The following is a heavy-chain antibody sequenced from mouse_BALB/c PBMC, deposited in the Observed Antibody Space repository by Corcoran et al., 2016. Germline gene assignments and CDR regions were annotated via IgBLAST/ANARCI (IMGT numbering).Heavy chain of an antibody. D-gene: IGHD1-2*01. Sequence: VQLVQSGAEVKKPGESLKISCKGSGYSFTSYWIGWVRQMPGKGLEWMGIIYPGDPDTRYSPSFQGQVTISADKSISTAYLQWSSLKASDTAMHYWARHRRGEDLRHYDYMDVWGKGTTVTVSS. CDR1: GYSFTSYW. CDR3: ARHRRGEDLRHYDYMDV. V-gene: IGHV1-63*01. CDR2: IYPGDPDT. J-gene: IGHJ1*03.